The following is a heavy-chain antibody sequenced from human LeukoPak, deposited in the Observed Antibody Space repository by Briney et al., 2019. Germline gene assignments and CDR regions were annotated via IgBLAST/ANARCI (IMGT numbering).Heavy chain of an antibody. V-gene: IGHV4-38-2*02. CDR1: GYSISSGYY. CDR2: IYYSGSI. CDR3: AGHSQYQPPSWSLD. J-gene: IGHJ4*02. Sequence: SETLSLTCTVSGYSISSGYYWGWIRQPPGKGLEWIGSIYYSGSIYYSPSLKSRVIISVGTSKNQFSLKLRSVTAADTAVYYCAGHSQYQPPSWSLDWGQGTLVTVSS. D-gene: IGHD2-2*01.